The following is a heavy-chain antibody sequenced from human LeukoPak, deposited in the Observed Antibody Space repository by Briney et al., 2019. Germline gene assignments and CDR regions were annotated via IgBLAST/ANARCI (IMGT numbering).Heavy chain of an antibody. CDR3: TSRTLRTDFDY. D-gene: IGHD1-1*01. V-gene: IGHV5-51*01. CDR2: IYSGDSDA. CDR1: GYSFTSYW. J-gene: IGHJ4*02. Sequence: GESLKISCKGSGYSFTSYWIAWVRQMPGKGLEWMGIIYSGDSDARYSPSFQGQVTISADKSISTAYLQWSSLKASDTAMYYCTSRTLRTDFDYWGQGTLVTVSS.